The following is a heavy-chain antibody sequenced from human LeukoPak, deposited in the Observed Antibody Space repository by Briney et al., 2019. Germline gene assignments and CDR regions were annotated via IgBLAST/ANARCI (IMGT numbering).Heavy chain of an antibody. V-gene: IGHV1-69*04. J-gene: IGHJ5*02. Sequence: ASVKVSCKASGGTFSSYAISWVRQAPGQGLEWMGRIIPILGIANYAQKFQGRVTITADKSTSTAYMELSSLRSEDTAVYYCARDQAMDILTPNWFDPWGQGTLVTVSS. CDR2: IIPILGIA. CDR1: GGTFSSYA. D-gene: IGHD3-9*01. CDR3: ARDQAMDILTPNWFDP.